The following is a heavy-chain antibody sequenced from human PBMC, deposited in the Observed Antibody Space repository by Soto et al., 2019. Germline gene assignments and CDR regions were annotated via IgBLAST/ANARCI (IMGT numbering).Heavy chain of an antibody. CDR1: GFSLSTSGVG. Sequence: QITLKESGPTLVKPTQTLTLTCTFSGFSLSTSGVGVGWIRQPPGKALEWLALIYWDDDERYSPSLRSRLTVTKDTSKSQVVLTMTNMDPVDTATYYCAHDNVGYFGMDVWGQGTTVTVSS. CDR2: IYWDDDE. CDR3: AHDNVGYFGMDV. D-gene: IGHD3-10*02. J-gene: IGHJ6*02. V-gene: IGHV2-5*02.